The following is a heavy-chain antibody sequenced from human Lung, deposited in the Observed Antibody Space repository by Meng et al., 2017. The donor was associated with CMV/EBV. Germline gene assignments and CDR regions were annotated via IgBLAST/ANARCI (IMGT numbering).Heavy chain of an antibody. Sequence: GESLKISCAASGFTFSSYWMSWVRQAPGKGLEWVANIKQDGSEKYYVDSVKGRFTISRDNAKNSLYLQMNSLRAEDTAVYYCARDPGYCSSTSCSGFFDYWGQGTLVTGSS. CDR3: ARDPGYCSSTSCSGFFDY. J-gene: IGHJ4*02. D-gene: IGHD2-2*01. CDR2: IKQDGSEK. CDR1: GFTFSSYW. V-gene: IGHV3-7*01.